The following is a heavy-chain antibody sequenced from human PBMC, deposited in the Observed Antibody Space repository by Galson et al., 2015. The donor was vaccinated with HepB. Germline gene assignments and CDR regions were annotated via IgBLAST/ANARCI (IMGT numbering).Heavy chain of an antibody. CDR2: IIPIFGTA. CDR1: GGTFSSYA. Sequence: SVKVSCKASGGTFSSYAISWVRQAPGQGLEWMGGIIPIFGTANYAQKFQGRVTITADESTSTAYMELSSLRSEDTAVYYCARCNMWYSSSSSYFDYWGQGTLVTVSS. CDR3: ARCNMWYSSSSSYFDY. V-gene: IGHV1-69*13. D-gene: IGHD6-6*01. J-gene: IGHJ4*02.